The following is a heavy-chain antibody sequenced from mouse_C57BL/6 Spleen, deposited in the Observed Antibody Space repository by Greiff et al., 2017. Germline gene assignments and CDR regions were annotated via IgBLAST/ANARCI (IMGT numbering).Heavy chain of an antibody. J-gene: IGHJ3*01. Sequence: QVQLQQSGPGLVQPSQSLSITCTVSGFSLTSYGVHWVRQSPGKGLEWLGVIWRGGSTDYNAAFMSRLSITKDNSKSQVFFKMNSLQADDTDIYYCAKNRGDGYYAWFAYWGQGTLVTVSA. CDR3: AKNRGDGYYAWFAY. V-gene: IGHV2-5*01. D-gene: IGHD2-3*01. CDR1: GFSLTSYG. CDR2: IWRGGST.